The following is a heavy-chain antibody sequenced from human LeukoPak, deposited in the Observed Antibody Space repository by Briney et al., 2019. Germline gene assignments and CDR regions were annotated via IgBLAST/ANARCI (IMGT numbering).Heavy chain of an antibody. CDR2: IYYSGST. Sequence: SETLSLTCTVSGGSISSYYWSWIRQPPGKGLEWIGYIYYSGSTNYNPSLKSRVTISVDTSKNQFSLKLSSVTAADTAVYYCATRGDSDAFDIWGQGTMVTVSS. D-gene: IGHD3-10*01. CDR3: ATRGDSDAFDI. J-gene: IGHJ3*02. V-gene: IGHV4-59*08. CDR1: GGSISSYY.